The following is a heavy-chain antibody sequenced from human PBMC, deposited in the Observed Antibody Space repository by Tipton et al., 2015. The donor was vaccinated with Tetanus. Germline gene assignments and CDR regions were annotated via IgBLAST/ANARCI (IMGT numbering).Heavy chain of an antibody. D-gene: IGHD6-6*01. Sequence: LSLTCTVSGGSLSSGTYYWAWIRQPPGKGLEWVSSISSTSAYIYYADSLKGRFTISRDNAKNSIYLQMNSLRVEDTGVYFCASGSSLDYWGQGSLVTVSS. CDR2: ISSTSAYI. V-gene: IGHV3-21*01. CDR3: ASGSSLDY. CDR1: GGSLSSGTYY. J-gene: IGHJ4*02.